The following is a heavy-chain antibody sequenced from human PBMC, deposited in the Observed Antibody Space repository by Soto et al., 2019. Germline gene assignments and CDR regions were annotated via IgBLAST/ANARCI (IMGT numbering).Heavy chain of an antibody. D-gene: IGHD6-13*01. CDR1: GFSFTTDGMG. CDR2: IYWDDDK. V-gene: IGHV2-5*02. Sequence: QITLKESGPTLVKPTQTLTPTCTFSGFSFTTDGMGVGWIRQPPGKALEWLALIYWDDDKRYSPSLKSRLTITKDASRNQVVLTLTNMDPADTATYSCAHLYWAASGTRYYFDYWGQGTLVTVSS. CDR3: AHLYWAASGTRYYFDY. J-gene: IGHJ4*02.